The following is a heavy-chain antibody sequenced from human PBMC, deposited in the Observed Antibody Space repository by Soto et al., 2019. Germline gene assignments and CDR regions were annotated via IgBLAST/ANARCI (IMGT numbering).Heavy chain of an antibody. CDR1: GGSITSSSSY. Sequence: TSETLSLTCTVSGGSITSSSSYWGWIRQTPGKGLEWIGIIYYTGRTSYNPSLKSRVTVSMDTSKNQFSLKLTSVTAADTAVYYCASALYCSGGSCSFDPWGQGTLVTVSS. D-gene: IGHD2-15*01. CDR3: ASALYCSGGSCSFDP. J-gene: IGHJ5*02. CDR2: IYYTGRT. V-gene: IGHV4-39*07.